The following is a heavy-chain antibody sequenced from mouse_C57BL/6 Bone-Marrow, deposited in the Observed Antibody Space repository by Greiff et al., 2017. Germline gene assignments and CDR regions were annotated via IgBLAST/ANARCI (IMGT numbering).Heavy chain of an antibody. CDR3: ASTVVARGDY. J-gene: IGHJ2*01. V-gene: IGHV1-50*01. CDR2: IDPSDSYT. D-gene: IGHD1-1*01. CDR1: GYTFTSYW. Sequence: QVQLQQSGAELVKPGASVKLSCKASGYTFTSYWMQWVKQRPGQGLEWIGEIDPSDSYTNYNQKFKGKATLTVDTSSSTAYMQLSSLTSEDSAVYYCASTVVARGDYWGQGTTLTVSS.